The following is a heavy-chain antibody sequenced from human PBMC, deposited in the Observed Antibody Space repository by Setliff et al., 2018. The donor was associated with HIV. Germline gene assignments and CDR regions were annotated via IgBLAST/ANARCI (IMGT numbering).Heavy chain of an antibody. D-gene: IGHD6-6*01. J-gene: IGHJ4*02. CDR3: ARVIQPSSSPFDF. Sequence: LSLTCNVSGDSISSGGYYWSWIRQYPGKGLEWVGNIYYSGSSFYNPSLQSRITMSVETSKNQFSLSLRSVTAADTATYYCARVIQPSSSPFDFWGQGILVTVSS. CDR1: GDSISSGGYY. V-gene: IGHV4-31*03. CDR2: IYYSGSS.